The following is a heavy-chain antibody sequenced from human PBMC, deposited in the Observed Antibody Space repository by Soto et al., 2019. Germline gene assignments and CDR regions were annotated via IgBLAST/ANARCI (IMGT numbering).Heavy chain of an antibody. CDR1: GYSFTSYW. CDR3: ATTPSEAYYEDSRSYFGYAFDI. D-gene: IGHD3-22*01. Sequence: PXAYLKISVKGWGYSFTSYWIGWVRQMTGKGLEWMGIIYPGDSDSRDSPSCQGQATISAGKSISAAYLQWSSLKASDTALCYSATTPSEAYYEDSRSYFGYAFDIRGQETMVAVSS. CDR2: IYPGDSDS. V-gene: IGHV5-51*01. J-gene: IGHJ3*02.